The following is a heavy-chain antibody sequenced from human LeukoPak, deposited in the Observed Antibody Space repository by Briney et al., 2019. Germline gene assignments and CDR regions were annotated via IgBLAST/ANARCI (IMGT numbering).Heavy chain of an antibody. D-gene: IGHD1-26*01. V-gene: IGHV3-30*03. J-gene: IGHJ4*02. Sequence: PGRSLRLSCAASGFTFSSYGMHWVRQAPGKGLEWVAVISYDGSNKYYADSVKGRFTISRDNSKNTLYLQMNSLRAEDTAVYYCARVRVGATFYYFDYWGQGTLVTVSS. CDR3: ARVRVGATFYYFDY. CDR2: ISYDGSNK. CDR1: GFTFSSYG.